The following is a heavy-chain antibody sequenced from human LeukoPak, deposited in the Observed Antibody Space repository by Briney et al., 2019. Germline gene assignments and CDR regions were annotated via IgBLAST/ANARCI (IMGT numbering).Heavy chain of an antibody. D-gene: IGHD3-10*01. CDR2: VNYSGTT. V-gene: IGHV4-39*07. J-gene: IGHJ5*02. CDR1: GGSISGSTSY. CDR3: SRYDSDTGDFDP. Sequence: SETLSLTCTVSGGSISGSTSYWGWIRQSPGTGLEWIGVVNYSGTTYYNPSFKSRVSISIDRSRTQLSLKLSSVTAADTAFYYCSRYDSDTGDFDPWGQGTLVTIFS.